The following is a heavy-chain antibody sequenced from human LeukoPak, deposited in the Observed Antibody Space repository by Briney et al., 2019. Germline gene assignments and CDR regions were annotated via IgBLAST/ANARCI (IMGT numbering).Heavy chain of an antibody. Sequence: PGGSLRLSCAASGFTFSSYVMHWVRQAPGKGLEWVAIISYDGSNEYYADSVKGRFTISRDNSKNSLYLQMNSLRAEDTAVYYCARPQGSYYYDSSGYFDYWGQGTLVTVSS. J-gene: IGHJ4*02. CDR3: ARPQGSYYYDSSGYFDY. V-gene: IGHV3-30*04. CDR1: GFTFSSYV. D-gene: IGHD3-22*01. CDR2: ISYDGSNE.